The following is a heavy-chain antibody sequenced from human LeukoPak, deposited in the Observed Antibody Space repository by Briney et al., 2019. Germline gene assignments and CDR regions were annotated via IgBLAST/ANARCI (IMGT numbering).Heavy chain of an antibody. Sequence: PGGSLRLSCEASEFTFSSYSMNWVRQVPGKGLEWVSYISSSSSTIYYAESVKGRFTISRDNAKNSLYLQMNSLRVEDTAVYYCARSRGNSGSYPLDYWGQGTLVTVSS. D-gene: IGHD1-26*01. J-gene: IGHJ4*02. CDR3: ARSRGNSGSYPLDY. CDR2: ISSSSSTI. CDR1: EFTFSSYS. V-gene: IGHV3-48*01.